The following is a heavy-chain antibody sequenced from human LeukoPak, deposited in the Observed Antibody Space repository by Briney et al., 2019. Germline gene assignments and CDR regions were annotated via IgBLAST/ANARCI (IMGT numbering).Heavy chain of an antibody. CDR3: ARVARYCSSTSCYRYYYYMDV. CDR2: ISSGSSFK. V-gene: IGHV3-21*01. J-gene: IGHJ6*03. CDR1: RITFSSHW. Sequence: PGGSLRLSCAASRITFSSHWMTWVRQAPGKGLEWVSSISSGSSFKYYADSVKGRFTISRDNAKNSLYLQMNSLRAEDTAVYYCARVARYCSSTSCYRYYYYMDVWGKGTTVTVSS. D-gene: IGHD2-2*01.